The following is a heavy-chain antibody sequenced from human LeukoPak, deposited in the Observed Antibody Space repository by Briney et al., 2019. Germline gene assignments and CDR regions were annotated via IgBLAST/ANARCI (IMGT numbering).Heavy chain of an antibody. Sequence: GASVKVSCKASGYTFTSSDINWVRQATGQGLEWMGWMNPNSGNTGYAQKFQGRVTMTRNTSISTAYMELSSLRSEDTAVYYCARGSIRITMVRGVIRPYYYMDVWGKGTTVTVSS. CDR3: ARGSIRITMVRGVIRPYYYMDV. J-gene: IGHJ6*03. CDR1: GYTFTSSD. V-gene: IGHV1-8*01. D-gene: IGHD3-10*01. CDR2: MNPNSGNT.